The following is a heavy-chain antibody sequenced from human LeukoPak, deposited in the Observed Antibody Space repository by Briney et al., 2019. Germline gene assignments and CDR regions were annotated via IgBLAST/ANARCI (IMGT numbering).Heavy chain of an antibody. D-gene: IGHD6-6*01. CDR3: ARSIAVRRFDY. CDR1: GGSISSYY. CDR2: IYYSGST. Sequence: PSETLSLTCTVSGGSISSYYWSWIRQPPGKGLEWIGYIYYSGSTNYNPSLKSRVTISVDTSKNQFSLKLSSVTAADTAVYYCARSIAVRRFDYWGQGALVTVSS. J-gene: IGHJ4*02. V-gene: IGHV4-59*01.